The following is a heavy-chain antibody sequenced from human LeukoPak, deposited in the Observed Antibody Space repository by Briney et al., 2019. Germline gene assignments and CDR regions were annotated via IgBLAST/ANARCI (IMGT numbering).Heavy chain of an antibody. J-gene: IGHJ4*02. CDR2: ISYDGSNK. V-gene: IGHV3-30-3*01. CDR3: ARTNWTGIEAPATDY. CDR1: GFTFSSYV. D-gene: IGHD1-1*01. Sequence: PGGSLRLSCAAPGFTFSSYVMHWVRQAPGKGLEWVAVISYDGSNKYYADSVKGRFTISRDNSKNTLFLQMNSLRTEVTAVYFCARTNWTGIEAPATDYWGQGTLVTVSS.